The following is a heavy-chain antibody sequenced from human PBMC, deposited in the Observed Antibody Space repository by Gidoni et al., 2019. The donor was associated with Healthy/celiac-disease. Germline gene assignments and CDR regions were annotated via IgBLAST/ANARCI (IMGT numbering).Heavy chain of an antibody. V-gene: IGHV1-2*04. Sequence: QVQLVQSGAEVKKPGASVKVSCKASGYTFTGYYMHWVRQAPGQGLEWMGWINPNSGGTNYAQKFQGWVTMTRDTSISTAYMELSRLRSDDTAVYYCARDIVGATDYYYGMDVWGQGTTVTVSS. CDR3: ARDIVGATDYYYGMDV. D-gene: IGHD1-26*01. CDR2: INPNSGGT. J-gene: IGHJ6*02. CDR1: GYTFTGYY.